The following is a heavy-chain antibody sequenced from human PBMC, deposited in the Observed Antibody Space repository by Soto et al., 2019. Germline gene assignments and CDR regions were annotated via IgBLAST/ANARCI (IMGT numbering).Heavy chain of an antibody. Sequence: QVQLQESGPGLVKPSETLSLTCTVSGGSVSSGDYYWNWIRQPPGKGLEWIGYIYYSGRTNYNPSLKSRITISADTSKNQFSLKVNSVTAADTAVYYCARGRGWFGGESDYWGQGTLVTVPS. D-gene: IGHD3-10*01. CDR2: IYYSGRT. J-gene: IGHJ4*02. V-gene: IGHV4-61*08. CDR3: ARGRGWFGGESDY. CDR1: GGSVSSGDYY.